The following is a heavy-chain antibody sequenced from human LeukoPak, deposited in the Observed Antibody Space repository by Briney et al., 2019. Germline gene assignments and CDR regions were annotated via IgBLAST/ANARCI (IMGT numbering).Heavy chain of an antibody. V-gene: IGHV3-30-3*01. Sequence: GGSLRLSCAASGFTFSSYAMHWVRQAPGKGLEWVAVISYDGSNKYYADSVKGRFTISRDNSKNTLYLQMNSLRAEDTAVYYCARGVLARSYYYYGMDVWGQGTLVTVSS. D-gene: IGHD3-3*02. CDR2: ISYDGSNK. J-gene: IGHJ6*02. CDR3: ARGVLARSYYYYGMDV. CDR1: GFTFSSYA.